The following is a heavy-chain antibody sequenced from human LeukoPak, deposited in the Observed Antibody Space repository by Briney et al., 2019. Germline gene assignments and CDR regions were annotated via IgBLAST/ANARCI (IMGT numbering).Heavy chain of an antibody. D-gene: IGHD5-18*01. J-gene: IGHJ4*02. CDR2: ISYDGSNK. CDR1: GFTFSSYG. Sequence: GGSLRLSCAASGFTFSSYGVHWVRQAPGKGLEWVAVISYDGSNKYYADSVKGRFTISRDNSKNTLYLQMNSLRAEDTAVYYCAQSERGYSYGYHYWGQGTLVTVSS. V-gene: IGHV3-30*03. CDR3: AQSERGYSYGYHY.